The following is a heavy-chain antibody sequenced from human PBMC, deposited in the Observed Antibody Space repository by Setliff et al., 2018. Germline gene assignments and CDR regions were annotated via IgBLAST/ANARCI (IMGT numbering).Heavy chain of an antibody. V-gene: IGHV3-48*01. D-gene: IGHD3-10*01. CDR2: ISYSGSTI. CDR1: GFTFSNYN. CDR3: ARGRYYGSGSYSL. Sequence: PGGSLRLSCSASGFTFSNYNMNWVRQAPGKGLEWLLYISYSGSTIYQADSVKGRFTISRDNAKNSLYLQMSSLRAADTAVYYCARGRYYGSGSYSLWGQGTLVTVSS. J-gene: IGHJ4*02.